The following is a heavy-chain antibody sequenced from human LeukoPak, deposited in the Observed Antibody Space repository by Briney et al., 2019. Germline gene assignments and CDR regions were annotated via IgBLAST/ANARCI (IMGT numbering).Heavy chain of an antibody. CDR2: ISGSGGST. V-gene: IGHV3-23*01. CDR1: GFTFSSYA. Sequence: GGSQRLSCAASGFTFSSYAMSWVRQAPGKGLEWVSAISGSGGSTYYADSVKGRFTISRDNSKNTLYLQMNSLRAEDTAVYYCAKDHLYYYDSSGYYYDAFDNWGQGTMVTVSS. D-gene: IGHD3-22*01. CDR3: AKDHLYYYDSSGYYYDAFDN. J-gene: IGHJ3*02.